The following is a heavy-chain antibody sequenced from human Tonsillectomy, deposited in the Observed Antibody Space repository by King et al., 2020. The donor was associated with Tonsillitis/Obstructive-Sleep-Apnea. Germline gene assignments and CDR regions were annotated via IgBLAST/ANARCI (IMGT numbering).Heavy chain of an antibody. CDR3: ARYCSSTSCYGANAFDI. J-gene: IGHJ3*02. CDR1: GGSISSSSYY. V-gene: IGHV4-39*01. CDR2: IYYSGST. D-gene: IGHD2-2*01. Sequence: QLQESGPGLVKPSETLSLTCTVSGGSISSSSYYWGWIRPPPGKGLEWIGSIYYSGSTYYNPSLKSRVTISVDTSKNQFSLKLSSVTAADTAVYYCARYCSSTSCYGANAFDIWGQGTMVIVSS.